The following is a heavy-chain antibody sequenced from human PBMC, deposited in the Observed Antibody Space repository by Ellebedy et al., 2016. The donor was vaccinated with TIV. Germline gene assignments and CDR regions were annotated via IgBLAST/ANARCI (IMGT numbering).Heavy chain of an antibody. CDR3: AKGQWELLA. V-gene: IGHV3-30*18. Sequence: GESLKISXAASGFTFSSYGMDWVRQAPGKGLEWVALISYDGSNKYYADSVKGRFTISRDNSKNTLYLQMNSLIPEDTAVYYCAKGQWELLAWGHGTLVTVSS. CDR1: GFTFSSYG. D-gene: IGHD1-26*01. CDR2: ISYDGSNK. J-gene: IGHJ5*01.